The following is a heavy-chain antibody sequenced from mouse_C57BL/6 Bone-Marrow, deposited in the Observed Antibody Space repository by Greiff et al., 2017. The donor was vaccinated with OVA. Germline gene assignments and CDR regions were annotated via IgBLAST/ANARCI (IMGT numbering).Heavy chain of an antibody. J-gene: IGHJ1*03. CDR3: ARGGYGSSPYWYFDV. V-gene: IGHV1-52*01. CDR1: GYTFTSYW. CDR2: IDPSDSET. Sequence: QVQLQQPGAELVRPGSSVKLSCKASGYTFTSYWMHWVKQRPIQGLEWIGNIDPSDSETHYNQKFKDKATLTVDKSSSTAYMQLSSLTSEDSAVYDGARGGYGSSPYWYFDVWGTGTTVTVSS. D-gene: IGHD1-1*01.